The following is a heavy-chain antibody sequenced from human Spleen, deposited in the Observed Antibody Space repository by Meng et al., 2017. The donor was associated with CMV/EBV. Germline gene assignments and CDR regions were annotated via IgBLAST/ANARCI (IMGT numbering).Heavy chain of an antibody. CDR3: AKDLEWLLAGAWYYGMDV. CDR2: ISISSTI. V-gene: IGHV3-48*04. D-gene: IGHD3-3*01. CDR1: GFTFSSYS. J-gene: IGHJ6*02. Sequence: GGSLRLSCAASGFTFSSYSMNWVRQAPGKGLEWVSYISISSTIYYADSVKGRFTVSRDNAKNSLYLQMNSLRAEDTAVYYCAKDLEWLLAGAWYYGMDVWGQGTTVTVSS.